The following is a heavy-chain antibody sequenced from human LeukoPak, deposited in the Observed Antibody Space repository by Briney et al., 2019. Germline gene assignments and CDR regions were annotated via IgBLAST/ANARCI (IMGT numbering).Heavy chain of an antibody. V-gene: IGHV4-59*01. Sequence: KPSETLSLTCTVSGGSISSYYWSWIRQPPGKGLEWIGYIYYSGSTNYNPSLKSRVTISVDTSKNQFSLKLSSVTAADTAVYYCARDSRIAVAGIWYFDLWGRGTLVTVSS. CDR3: ARDSRIAVAGIWYFDL. CDR2: IYYSGST. D-gene: IGHD6-19*01. CDR1: GGSISSYY. J-gene: IGHJ2*01.